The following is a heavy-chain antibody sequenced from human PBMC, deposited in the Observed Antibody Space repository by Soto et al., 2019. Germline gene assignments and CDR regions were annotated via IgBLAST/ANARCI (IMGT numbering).Heavy chain of an antibody. CDR1: GGTFSSYA. CDR2: IIPIFGTA. D-gene: IGHD5-18*01. CDR3: ARDRTRYGYGSARQPDAFDI. J-gene: IGHJ3*02. V-gene: IGHV1-69*13. Sequence: SVKVSCKASGGTFSSYAISWVRQAPGQGLEWMGGIIPIFGTANYAQKFQGRVTITADESTSTAYMELSSLRSEDTAVYYCARDRTRYGYGSARQPDAFDIWGQGTMVTVSS.